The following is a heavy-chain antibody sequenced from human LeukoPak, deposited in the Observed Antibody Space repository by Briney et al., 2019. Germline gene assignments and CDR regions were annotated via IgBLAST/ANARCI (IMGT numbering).Heavy chain of an antibody. V-gene: IGHV3-23*01. CDR2: ISGSGGST. CDR1: GFTFSSYA. D-gene: IGHD6-13*01. Sequence: GGSLRLACAASGFTFSSYAMSWDRQAPGKGLEWVSAISGSGGSTYYADSVKGRFTISRDNSKNTLYLQMNSLRAEDTAVYYCAKSPKGIAAAGRDYWGQGTLVTVSS. CDR3: AKSPKGIAAAGRDY. J-gene: IGHJ4*02.